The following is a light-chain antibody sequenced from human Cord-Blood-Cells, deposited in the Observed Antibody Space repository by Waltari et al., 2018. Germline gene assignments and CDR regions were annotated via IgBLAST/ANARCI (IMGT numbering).Light chain of an antibody. CDR2: DAS. J-gene: IGKJ1*01. CDR1: QSVSSY. V-gene: IGKV3-11*01. Sequence: EIVLTQSPATLSLSPGERATLSCRASQSVSSYLAWYQQKPAQAPRLLIYDASNRATGIPARFSGSGSGTDFTLTISSLEPEDFAVYYCQQRSNLWTFGQGTKVEIK. CDR3: QQRSNLWT.